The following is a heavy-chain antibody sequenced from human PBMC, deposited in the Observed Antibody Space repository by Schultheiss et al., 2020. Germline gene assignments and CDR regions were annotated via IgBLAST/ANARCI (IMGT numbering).Heavy chain of an antibody. J-gene: IGHJ4*02. CDR2: IKQDGSDK. CDR3: ARGGRFSFL. D-gene: IGHD1-26*01. V-gene: IGHV3-7*01. Sequence: GGSLRLSCAASGFTFSDYWMSWVRQAPGRGLEWVTNIKQDGSDKNYVDSVKGRFTISRDNAKNSLYLRMNSLRAEDTAVYYCARGGRFSFLWGQGTLVTVAS. CDR1: GFTFSDYW.